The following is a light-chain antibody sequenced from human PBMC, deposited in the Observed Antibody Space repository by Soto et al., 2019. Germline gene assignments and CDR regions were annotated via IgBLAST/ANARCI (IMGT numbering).Light chain of an antibody. CDR1: SSDIGAGYD. J-gene: IGLJ1*01. V-gene: IGLV1-40*01. CDR2: GNT. CDR3: QSYDSSLRHYV. Sequence: QSLLTQPPSVSGAPGQRVTISCTGSSSDIGAGYDVHWYQQLPGKAPALLIYGNTKRPSGVPDRFSGSRSGTSASLAITGLQAEDEADYYCQSYDSSLRHYVFGTGIKVTVL.